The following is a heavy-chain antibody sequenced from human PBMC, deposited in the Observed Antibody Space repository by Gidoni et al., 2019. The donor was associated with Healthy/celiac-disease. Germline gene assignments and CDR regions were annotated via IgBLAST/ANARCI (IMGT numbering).Heavy chain of an antibody. D-gene: IGHD4-17*01. CDR1: GYTFTGYH. CDR3: ARDWVRGTVTTLGGVDAFDI. V-gene: IGHV1-2*02. CDR2: INPNSGGT. Sequence: QVQLVQSGAEVKKPGASVKVSCKASGYTFTGYHMHWVRQAPGQGREWMGWINPNSGGTNYAQKFQGRVTMTRDTSISTAYMELSRLRSDDTAVYYCARDWVRGTVTTLGGVDAFDIWGQGTMVTVSS. J-gene: IGHJ3*02.